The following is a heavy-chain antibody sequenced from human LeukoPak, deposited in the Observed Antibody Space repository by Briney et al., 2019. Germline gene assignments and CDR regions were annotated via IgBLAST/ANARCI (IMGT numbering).Heavy chain of an antibody. CDR2: INHSGST. V-gene: IGHV4-34*01. D-gene: IGHD2/OR15-2a*01. J-gene: IGHJ4*02. CDR1: GGSFSGYY. Sequence: SETLSLTCAVYGGSFSGYYWSWIRQPPGKGLEWIGEINHSGSTNYKPSLKSRVTISVDTSKNQFSLKLSSVTAADTAVYYCARGPLSVYFDYWGQGTLVTVSS. CDR3: ARGPLSVYFDY.